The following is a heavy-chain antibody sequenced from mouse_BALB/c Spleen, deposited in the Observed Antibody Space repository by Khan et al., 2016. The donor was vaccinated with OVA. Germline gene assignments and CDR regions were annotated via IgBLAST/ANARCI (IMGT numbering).Heavy chain of an antibody. V-gene: IGHV1-7*01. CDR1: GYTFTSYW. CDR2: INPSTGYT. CDR3: ARDEDGWYYEV. Sequence: VQLQQSGAELAKPGASVKMSCKASGYTFTSYWMHWVKQRPGQGLEWIGYINPSTGYTEYNQKFKDKATLTADKSSSTAYMQLSSLTSEDSAGYYCARDEDGWYYEVWGAGTTVTVSS. J-gene: IGHJ1*01.